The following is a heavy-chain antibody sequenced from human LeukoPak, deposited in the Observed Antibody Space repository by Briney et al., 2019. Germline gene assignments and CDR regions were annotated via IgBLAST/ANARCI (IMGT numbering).Heavy chain of an antibody. V-gene: IGHV3-23*01. Sequence: GGSLRLSCAASGFTFSSYAMSWVRQAPGKGLEWVSAISGSGGSTYYADSVKGRFTISRDNSKTTLYLQMNSLRAEDTAVYYCAKVKAVAGHFDYWGQGTLVTVSS. J-gene: IGHJ4*02. CDR1: GFTFSSYA. CDR2: ISGSGGST. D-gene: IGHD6-19*01. CDR3: AKVKAVAGHFDY.